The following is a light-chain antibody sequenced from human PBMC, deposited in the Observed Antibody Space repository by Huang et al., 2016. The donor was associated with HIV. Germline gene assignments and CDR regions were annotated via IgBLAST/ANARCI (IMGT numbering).Light chain of an antibody. CDR1: QSVLSSATNKNY. CDR2: WAA. CDR3: QQYYTSPQT. J-gene: IGKJ1*01. Sequence: DIVMTQSPDSLAVSLGEAATLTCRSSQSVLSSATNKNYLAWFQQKSGQSPKLLIFWAATREAGVPDRFSASGSGTHFTLTINNVKTEDVAIYYCQQYYTSPQTFGPGTRVEI. V-gene: IGKV4-1*01.